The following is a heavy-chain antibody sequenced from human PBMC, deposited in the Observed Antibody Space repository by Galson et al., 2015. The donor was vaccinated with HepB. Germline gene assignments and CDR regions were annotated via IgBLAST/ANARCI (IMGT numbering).Heavy chain of an antibody. V-gene: IGHV1-24*01. CDR2: FDPEGGET. Sequence: SVKVSCKVSGYTLTELSMHWVRQAPGKGLEWMGGFDPEGGETIYAQKFQGRVTMTEDTSTDTAYMELSSLRSEDTAVYYCATQVPAASKYYGMDVWGQGTTVTVSS. J-gene: IGHJ6*02. D-gene: IGHD2-2*01. CDR3: ATQVPAASKYYGMDV. CDR1: GYTLTELS.